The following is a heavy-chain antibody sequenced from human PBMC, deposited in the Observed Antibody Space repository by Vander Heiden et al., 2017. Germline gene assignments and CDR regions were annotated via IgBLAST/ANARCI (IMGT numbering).Heavy chain of an antibody. J-gene: IGHJ5*02. D-gene: IGHD6-13*01. Sequence: QVQLVPSGDEVNKPGSSVKVSCKASGGTFSSYAISWVRQAPGQGLEWMGGIIPIFGTANYAQKFQGRVTITADESTSTAYMELSSLRSEDTAVYDCARDLGGIAAAAQGSWFDPWGQGTLVTVSS. CDR3: ARDLGGIAAAAQGSWFDP. CDR1: GGTFSSYA. CDR2: IIPIFGTA. V-gene: IGHV1-69*01.